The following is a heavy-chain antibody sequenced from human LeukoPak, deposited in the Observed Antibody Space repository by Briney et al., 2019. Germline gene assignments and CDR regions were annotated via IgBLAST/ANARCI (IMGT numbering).Heavy chain of an antibody. Sequence: PSETLSLTCTVSGGSISSYDWSWIRQPPGKGLEWIGYIYYSGSTNYNPSLKSRVTISVDTSKNQFSLKLSSVTAADTAVYYCARHEVAGYDAFDIWGQGTMVTVSS. CDR1: GGSISSYD. D-gene: IGHD3-9*01. J-gene: IGHJ3*02. CDR3: ARHEVAGYDAFDI. CDR2: IYYSGST. V-gene: IGHV4-59*08.